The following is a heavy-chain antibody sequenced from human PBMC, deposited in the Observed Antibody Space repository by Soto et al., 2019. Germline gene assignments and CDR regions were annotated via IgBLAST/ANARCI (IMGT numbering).Heavy chain of an antibody. D-gene: IGHD1-26*01. CDR1: GFPFDDFA. Sequence: GGSLRLSCTGSGFPFDDFAINWVRQAPGQGLEWVAVISSDGSSKYYGDSVRGRFTISRDNSKNTLFLEMNSLRSEDTAVYYCAKDRGLAESGRWSHYYYGMDVWGQGTTVTVSS. CDR2: ISSDGSSK. V-gene: IGHV3-30*04. CDR3: AKDRGLAESGRWSHYYYGMDV. J-gene: IGHJ6*02.